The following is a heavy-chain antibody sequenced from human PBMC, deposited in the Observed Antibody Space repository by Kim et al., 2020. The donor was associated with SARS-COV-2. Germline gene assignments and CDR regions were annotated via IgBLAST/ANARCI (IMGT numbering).Heavy chain of an antibody. V-gene: IGHV4-4*02. CDR3: ARARADYDILTGYYSNDAFDI. J-gene: IGHJ3*02. D-gene: IGHD3-9*01. CDR1: GGSISSSNW. Sequence: SETLSLTCAVSGGSISSSNWWSWVRQPPGKGLEWIGEIYHSGSTNYNPSLKSRVTISVDKSKNQFSLKLSSVTAADTAVYYCARARADYDILTGYYSNDAFDIWGQGTMVTVSS. CDR2: IYHSGST.